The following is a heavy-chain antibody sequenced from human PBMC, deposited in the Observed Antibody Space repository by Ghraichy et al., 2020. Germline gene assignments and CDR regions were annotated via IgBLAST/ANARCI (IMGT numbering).Heavy chain of an antibody. CDR1: GFTVSNNY. Sequence: GGSLRLSCVASGFTVSNNYMNWVRQAPGKGLEWVSVIYSGESTYYADSVKGRFTISRDNSKNTLYLQMISLRAEDTAVYYCARDLGLDDYSRIDAFDIWGQGTMVTVSS. V-gene: IGHV3-66*02. CDR3: ARDLGLDDYSRIDAFDI. J-gene: IGHJ3*02. D-gene: IGHD4-11*01. CDR2: IYSGEST.